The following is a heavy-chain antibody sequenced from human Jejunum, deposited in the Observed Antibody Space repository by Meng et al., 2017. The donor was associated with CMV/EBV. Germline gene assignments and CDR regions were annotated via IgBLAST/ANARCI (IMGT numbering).Heavy chain of an antibody. CDR2: TYYRSKWYN. D-gene: IGHD3-10*01. CDR3: ARDSDADDWFDP. Sequence: DSVSRKSAAWNWIRQSPSRGLEWLGRTYYRSKWYNDYAVSVKSRITIKADTTKNQFSLHLNSVTPEDTAVYYCARDSDADDWFDPWGQGTLVTVPQ. CDR1: DSVSRKSAA. J-gene: IGHJ5*02. V-gene: IGHV6-1*01.